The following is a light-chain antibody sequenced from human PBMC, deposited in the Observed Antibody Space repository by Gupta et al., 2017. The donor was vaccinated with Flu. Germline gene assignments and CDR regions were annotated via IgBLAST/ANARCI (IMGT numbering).Light chain of an antibody. J-gene: IGLJ2*01. Sequence: VSPGQTASITCSGDKLEYKFASWYQQKPGQSPVLVIYQDYNRPSGIPERFSGSTSGNTATLTISATQIMDEADYYCQAWDRGVVFGGGTKLTVL. V-gene: IGLV3-1*01. CDR2: QDY. CDR1: KLEYKF. CDR3: QAWDRGVV.